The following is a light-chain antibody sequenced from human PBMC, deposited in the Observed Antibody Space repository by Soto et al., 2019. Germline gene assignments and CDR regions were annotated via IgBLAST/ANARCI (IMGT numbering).Light chain of an antibody. Sequence: EIVLTQSPGTLSLSPGERGTLCCRSSQSVSGIYLAWYQQKPGQAPRLLIYGASSRATGIPDRFSGSGSGTDFTLTISRLEPEDFAVYYCQQYGTSPRTFGQGTKWIS. CDR2: GAS. V-gene: IGKV3-20*01. J-gene: IGKJ1*01. CDR1: QSVSGIY. CDR3: QQYGTSPRT.